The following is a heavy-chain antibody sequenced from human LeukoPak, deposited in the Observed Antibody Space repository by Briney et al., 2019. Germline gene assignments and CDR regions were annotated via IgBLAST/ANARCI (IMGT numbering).Heavy chain of an antibody. Sequence: GGSLRLSCGASSFTFSSYVMSWVRQAPGKGLEWVSTVSTTGGSTYYADSVKGRFTISRDNSKDTLYLQMNSLRAEDTAVYYCAKDRTGYSSSWYYFDYWGQGTLVTVSS. J-gene: IGHJ4*02. CDR2: VSTTGGST. CDR3: AKDRTGYSSSWYYFDY. CDR1: SFTFSSYV. V-gene: IGHV3-23*01. D-gene: IGHD6-13*01.